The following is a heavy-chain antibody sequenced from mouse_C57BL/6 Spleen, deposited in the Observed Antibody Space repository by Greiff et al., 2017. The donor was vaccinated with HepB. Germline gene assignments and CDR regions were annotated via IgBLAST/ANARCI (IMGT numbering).Heavy chain of an antibody. CDR3: AKSIYYDYEYFDV. D-gene: IGHD2-4*01. J-gene: IGHJ1*03. V-gene: IGHV3-6*01. Sequence: EVQLQESGPGLVKPSQSLSLTCSVTGYSITSGYYWNWIRQFPGNKLEWMGYKSYDGSNNYNPSLKNRISITRDTSKNQFFLKLNSVTTEDTATYYCAKSIYYDYEYFDVWGTGTTVTVSS. CDR1: GYSITSGYY. CDR2: KSYDGSN.